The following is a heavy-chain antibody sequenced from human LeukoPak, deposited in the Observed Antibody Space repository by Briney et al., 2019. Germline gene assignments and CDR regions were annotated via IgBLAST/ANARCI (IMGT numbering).Heavy chain of an antibody. V-gene: IGHV3-7*03. CDR2: IKQDGSEK. CDR3: ARAGIAAATAFDY. D-gene: IGHD6-13*01. CDR1: QFTFNRYW. J-gene: IGHJ4*02. Sequence: GGSLRLSCAASQFTFNRYWMSWVRQAPGKGLEWVANIKQDGSEKYYVDSVKGRFTISRDNAKNSLYLQMNSLRAEDTALYYCARAGIAAATAFDYWGQGTLVTVSS.